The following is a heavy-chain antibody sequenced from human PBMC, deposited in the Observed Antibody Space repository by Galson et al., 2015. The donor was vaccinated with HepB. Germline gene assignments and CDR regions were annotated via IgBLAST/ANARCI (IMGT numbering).Heavy chain of an antibody. CDR2: TYYRSKWYN. CDR1: GDSVSSNTSA. D-gene: IGHD5-12*01. CDR3: ARGGCGYSGYDWPYYFYYYMDV. Sequence: CPISGDSVSSNTSAWNWIRQFPSRGLEWLGRTYYRSKWYNDYAVSVKSRITISPDTSKNQFSLQLNSVTPEDTAVYYCARGGCGYSGYDWPYYFYYYMDVWGEGTTVTVSS. J-gene: IGHJ6*03. V-gene: IGHV6-1*01.